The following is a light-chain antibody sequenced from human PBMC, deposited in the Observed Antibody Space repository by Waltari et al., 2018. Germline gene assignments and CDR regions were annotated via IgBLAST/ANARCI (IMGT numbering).Light chain of an antibody. Sequence: EIVMTQTPLSLSVTPGQPASISCKSSESLLLSDGKTYLYWFLQKPGQSPQLLIYELFRRFSGVPDRFSGSGSGTDFTLTISRMEAEDVGIYYCMQGLQLPRTFGQGTKVEI. V-gene: IGKV2-29*02. J-gene: IGKJ1*01. CDR3: MQGLQLPRT. CDR1: ESLLLSDGKTY. CDR2: ELF.